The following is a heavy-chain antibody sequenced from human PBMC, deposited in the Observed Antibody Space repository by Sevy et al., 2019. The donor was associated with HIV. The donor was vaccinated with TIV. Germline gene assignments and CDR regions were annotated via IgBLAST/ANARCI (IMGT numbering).Heavy chain of an antibody. Sequence: SETLSLTCAVSGGSISSGGYSWSWIRQPPGEGLEWIGYIYHSGSTYYNPSLKSRVTISVDRSKNQFSLKLSSVTAADTAVYYCATLGYCSGGSCHGDYWGQGTLVTVSS. V-gene: IGHV4-30-2*01. CDR2: IYHSGST. D-gene: IGHD2-15*01. J-gene: IGHJ4*02. CDR3: ATLGYCSGGSCHGDY. CDR1: GGSISSGGYS.